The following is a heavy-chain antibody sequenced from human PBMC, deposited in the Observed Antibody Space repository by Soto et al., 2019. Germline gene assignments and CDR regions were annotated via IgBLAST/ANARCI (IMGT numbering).Heavy chain of an antibody. Sequence: PSETLSLTCTVSGGSISSYYWSWIRQPPGKGLEWIGYIYYSGSTNYNPSLKSRVTISVDTSKNQFSLKLSSVTAADTAVYYCARDRGVTLYYYYGMDVWGQGTTVTVSS. CDR2: IYYSGST. CDR3: ARDRGVTLYYYYGMDV. J-gene: IGHJ6*02. D-gene: IGHD3-10*01. CDR1: GGSISSYY. V-gene: IGHV4-59*01.